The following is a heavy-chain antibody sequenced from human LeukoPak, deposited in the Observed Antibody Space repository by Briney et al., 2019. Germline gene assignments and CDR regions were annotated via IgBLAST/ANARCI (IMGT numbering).Heavy chain of an antibody. D-gene: IGHD6-6*01. Sequence: GVSLRLSCAASGFTVSSNYMSWVRQAPGKGLEWVSVIYSGGSTYYADSVKGRFTISRDNSKNTLYLQMNSLRAEDTAVYYCARVISSSDTVYYYYYYMDVWGKGTTVTVSS. CDR1: GFTVSSNY. J-gene: IGHJ6*03. CDR2: IYSGGST. V-gene: IGHV3-66*02. CDR3: ARVISSSDTVYYYYYYMDV.